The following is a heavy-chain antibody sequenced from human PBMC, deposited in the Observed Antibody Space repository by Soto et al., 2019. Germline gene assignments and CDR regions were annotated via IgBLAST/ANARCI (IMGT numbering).Heavy chain of an antibody. V-gene: IGHV1-69*13. D-gene: IGHD1-26*01. CDR2: IIPIFGTA. CDR1: GGTFSSYA. Sequence: SVKVSCKASGGTFSSYAISWVRQAPGQGLEWMGGIIPIFGTANYAEKFQGRVTITADESTSTAYMELSSLRSEDTAVYYCARFIVGDHYYYGMDVWGQGTTVTVSS. J-gene: IGHJ6*02. CDR3: ARFIVGDHYYYGMDV.